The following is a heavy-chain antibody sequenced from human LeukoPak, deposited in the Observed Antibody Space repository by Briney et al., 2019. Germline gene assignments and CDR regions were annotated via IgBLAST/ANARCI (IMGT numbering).Heavy chain of an antibody. CDR1: GFTFSCYA. J-gene: IGHJ4*02. D-gene: IGHD3-3*01. CDR2: ISGSGGST. Sequence: PGGSLRLSCAASGFTFSCYAMSWVRQAPGKGLEWVSAISGSGGSTYYADSVKGRFTISRDNSKNTLYLQMNSLRAEDTAVYYCAKVTYYDFWSGYQNFDYWGQGTLVTVSS. V-gene: IGHV3-23*01. CDR3: AKVTYYDFWSGYQNFDY.